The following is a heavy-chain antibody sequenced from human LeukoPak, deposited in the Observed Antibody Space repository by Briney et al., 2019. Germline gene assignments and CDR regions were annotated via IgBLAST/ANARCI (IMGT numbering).Heavy chain of an antibody. CDR1: QFTFSNYE. V-gene: IGHV3-48*03. CDR2: ISFGGSSI. Sequence: GGSLRLSCVAYQFTFSNYEMNWVRQAPGKGLEWVSYISFGGSSIHYADSAKGRFTISRDNAKNSLYLQMNSLRAEDTAVYYCARSKGSWRLFDYWGQGTLVTVSS. CDR3: ARSKGSWRLFDY. J-gene: IGHJ4*02. D-gene: IGHD2-15*01.